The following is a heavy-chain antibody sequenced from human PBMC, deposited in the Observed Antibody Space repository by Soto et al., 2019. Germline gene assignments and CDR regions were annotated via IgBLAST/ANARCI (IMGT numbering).Heavy chain of an antibody. V-gene: IGHV3-74*01. CDR2: INSDGSST. Sequence: GGSLRLSCAASGFTFSSYWMHWVRQAPGKGLVWVSRINSDGSSTSYADSVKGRFTISRDSAKNTLYLQMNSLRAEDTAVYYCARTEDSSGYYYYYYGMDVWGQGTTVTVSS. CDR3: ARTEDSSGYYYYYYGMDV. CDR1: GFTFSSYW. D-gene: IGHD3-22*01. J-gene: IGHJ6*02.